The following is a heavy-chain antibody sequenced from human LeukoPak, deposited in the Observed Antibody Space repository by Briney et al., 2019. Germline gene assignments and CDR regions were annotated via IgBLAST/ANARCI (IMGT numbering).Heavy chain of an antibody. V-gene: IGHV4-39*07. Sequence: SETLSLTCTVSGGSISSSSYYWGWIRQPPGKGLEWIGEINHSGGTKYNPSLKSRVTISIDTPENQVSLKLSSVTAADTAVYYCARIRCGHTNGICYNYWGQGTLVTVSS. D-gene: IGHD2-8*01. CDR3: ARIRCGHTNGICYNY. CDR1: GGSISSSSYY. CDR2: INHSGGT. J-gene: IGHJ4*02.